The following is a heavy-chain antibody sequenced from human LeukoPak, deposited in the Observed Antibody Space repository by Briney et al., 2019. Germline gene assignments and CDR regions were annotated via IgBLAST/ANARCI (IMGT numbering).Heavy chain of an antibody. CDR1: GYTFTSYG. D-gene: IGHD3-10*01. CDR2: ISAYNGNT. J-gene: IGHJ4*02. CDR3: STGRYGSGSDEIDY. V-gene: IGHV1-18*01. Sequence: SVKVSCKASGYTFTSYGISWVRQAPGQGLEWMGWISAYNGNTNYAQKLQGRVTMTTDTSTSTAYMELSSLRSEDTAVYYCSTGRYGSGSDEIDYWGQGTLVTVSS.